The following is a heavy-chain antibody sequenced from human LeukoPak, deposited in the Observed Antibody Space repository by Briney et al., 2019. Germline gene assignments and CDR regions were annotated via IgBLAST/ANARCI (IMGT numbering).Heavy chain of an antibody. CDR3: ARGIVGSRDFYFRYYFDY. V-gene: IGHV1-2*06. CDR2: INPNSAAS. CDR1: GYTFTGYY. J-gene: IGHJ4*02. Sequence: GASVKVSCKASGYTFTGYYMHWVRQAPGQGLEWMGQINPNSAASHYAQKFQNRVTMTSDTSINMAYMELRSLRSDDTAVYFCARGIVGSRDFYFRYYFDYWGQGTLLTVSS. D-gene: IGHD3/OR15-3a*01.